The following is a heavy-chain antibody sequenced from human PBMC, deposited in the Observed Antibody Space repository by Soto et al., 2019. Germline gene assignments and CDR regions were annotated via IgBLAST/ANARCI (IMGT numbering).Heavy chain of an antibody. J-gene: IGHJ5*02. CDR3: ATGATGRTSDWFDP. V-gene: IGHV3-30*03. D-gene: IGHD1-1*01. CDR2: ISYDGINK. Sequence: ESGGGVVQPGRSLRLSCADSGFTFSGYGMHWVRQGPGKGLEWVAVISYDGINKYYADSVKGRFTISRDNSKNTMNLQMNSLRDEDTAVYYCATGATGRTSDWFDPWGQGTLVTVSS. CDR1: GFTFSGYG.